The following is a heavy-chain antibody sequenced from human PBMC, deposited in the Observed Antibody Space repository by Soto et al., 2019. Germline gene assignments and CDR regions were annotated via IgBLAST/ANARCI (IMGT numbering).Heavy chain of an antibody. CDR2: IYYTGST. V-gene: IGHV4-59*11. Sequence: PSETLSLTCTVSGGSINNQYWSWIRQPPGKGLEWIGDIYYTGSTNYNPSLKSRVTMSVDTSNHHFSLKLSSLTAADTAVYYCARGRRVVVVAATPSRSGGQNNSDYWGQGTLVTVSS. D-gene: IGHD2-15*01. CDR1: GGSINNQY. J-gene: IGHJ4*02. CDR3: ARGRRVVVVAATPSRSGGQNNSDY.